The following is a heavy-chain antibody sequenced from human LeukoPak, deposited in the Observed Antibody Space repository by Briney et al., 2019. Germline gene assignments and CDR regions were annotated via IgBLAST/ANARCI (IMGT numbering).Heavy chain of an antibody. CDR3: ARYFRADSGNYYRSFDY. CDR2: IKEDGSEK. CDR1: GFTFSDNW. V-gene: IGHV3-7*05. Sequence: PGGSLILSCAVSGFTFSDNWMSWVRQAPGKGLEWVANIKEDGSEKNYVDSVKGRFTISRDNAKNSLYLQMNSLRAEDTAVYYCARYFRADSGNYYRSFDYWGQGTLVTVSS. D-gene: IGHD1-26*01. J-gene: IGHJ4*02.